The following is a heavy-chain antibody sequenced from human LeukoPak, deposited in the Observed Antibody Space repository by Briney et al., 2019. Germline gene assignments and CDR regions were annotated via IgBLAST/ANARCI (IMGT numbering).Heavy chain of an antibody. Sequence: SETLSLTCTVSGGSISSSSYYWGWIRQPPGKGLEWIGSIYYSGSTYYNPSLKSRVTTSVDTSKNQFSLKLSSVTAADTAVYYCARDMWPNYYGSGSYPYYWGQGTLVTVSS. V-gene: IGHV4-39*07. CDR2: IYYSGST. J-gene: IGHJ4*02. CDR1: GGSISSSSYY. CDR3: ARDMWPNYYGSGSYPYY. D-gene: IGHD3-10*01.